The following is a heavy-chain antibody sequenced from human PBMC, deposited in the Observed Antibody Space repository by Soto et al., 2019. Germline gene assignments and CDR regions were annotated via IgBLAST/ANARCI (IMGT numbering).Heavy chain of an antibody. Sequence: GETLKISCNASGYRFTIFWIGWVRQMPGKGLEWMGIIYPGDSEARYGPSFQGQVTISADESINTAYLQWSNLKASDSAIYFCVRHGYSSSWYPDHWGQGTLVTVSS. D-gene: IGHD2-2*03. J-gene: IGHJ4*02. CDR2: IYPGDSEA. V-gene: IGHV5-51*01. CDR3: VRHGYSSSWYPDH. CDR1: GYRFTIFW.